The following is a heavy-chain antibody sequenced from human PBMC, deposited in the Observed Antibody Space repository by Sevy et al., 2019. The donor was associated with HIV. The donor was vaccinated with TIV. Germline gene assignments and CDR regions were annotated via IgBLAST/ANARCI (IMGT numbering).Heavy chain of an antibody. CDR3: AKDNRPATMSNSSYYYYYGMDV. CDR1: GFSFGDYA. J-gene: IGHJ6*02. D-gene: IGHD6-6*01. CDR2: ISWNSVSL. Sequence: GGSLRLSCAASGFSFGDYAMHWVRQAPGKGLEWVSGISWNSVSLDYADSVKGRFTISRDNAKNSLFLQMNRLRSEDTALYYCAKDNRPATMSNSSYYYYYGMDVWGQGTTVTLSS. V-gene: IGHV3-9*01.